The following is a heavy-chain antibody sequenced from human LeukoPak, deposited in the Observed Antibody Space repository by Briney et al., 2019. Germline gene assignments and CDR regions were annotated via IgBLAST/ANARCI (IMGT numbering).Heavy chain of an antibody. CDR1: GGTFSSYA. V-gene: IGHV3-23*01. J-gene: IGHJ4*02. D-gene: IGHD4-17*01. Sequence: WGSLRLSCAASGGTFSSYAMSWVRQAPGKGLEWVSAISGSGGSTYYADSVKGRFTIFSANSKKTPYLQMNSLRAEDTAVYYCAKVPPFDYGDYYYFDYWGQGTLVTVSS. CDR3: AKVPPFDYGDYYYFDY. CDR2: ISGSGGST.